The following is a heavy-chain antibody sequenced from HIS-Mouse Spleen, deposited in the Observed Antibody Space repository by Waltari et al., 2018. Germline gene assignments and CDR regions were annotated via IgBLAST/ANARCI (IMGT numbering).Heavy chain of an antibody. CDR3: AREIPYSSSWYDGYFDL. D-gene: IGHD6-13*01. CDR1: GCSISSSSYY. Sequence: QLQLPESRPGLVTPSETLSITCTVSGCSISSSSYYWGWIRQPPGKGLEWIRSIYYRGSTHDNPSRKSLVNISVDTHKNRLSLKLSSVSAADTVVYYCAREIPYSSSWYDGYFDLWGRGTMVTVSS. V-gene: IGHV4-39*07. J-gene: IGHJ2*01. CDR2: IYYRGST.